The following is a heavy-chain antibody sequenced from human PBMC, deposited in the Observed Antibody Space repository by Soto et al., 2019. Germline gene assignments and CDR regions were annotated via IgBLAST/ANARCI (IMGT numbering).Heavy chain of an antibody. J-gene: IGHJ3*02. D-gene: IGHD3-3*01. V-gene: IGHV3-53*01. CDR2: IYSDGST. CDR1: GSTFSSYS. CDR3: ARTKVESGAVDAFDI. Sequence: GGSLRLSCAASGSTFSSYSMNWVRQAPGKGLEWVSIIYSDGSTYYADSAKGRFTISRDNFKNTLYLQMNSLRAEETAVYYCARTKVESGAVDAFDIWGQGTMVTVSS.